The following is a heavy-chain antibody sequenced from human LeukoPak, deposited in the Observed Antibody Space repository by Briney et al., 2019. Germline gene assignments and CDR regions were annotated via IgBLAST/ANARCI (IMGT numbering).Heavy chain of an antibody. CDR3: ARTFSGYDFWSGYSTENNWFDP. V-gene: IGHV4-30-4*08. D-gene: IGHD3-3*01. CDR1: GGSISSGDYY. Sequence: PSETLSLTCTVSGGSISSGDYYWSWIRQPPGKGLEWIGYIYYRGSTYYNPSLKSRVTISVDTSKNQFSLKLSSVTAADTAVYYCARTFSGYDFWSGYSTENNWFDPWGQGTLVTVSS. CDR2: IYYRGST. J-gene: IGHJ5*02.